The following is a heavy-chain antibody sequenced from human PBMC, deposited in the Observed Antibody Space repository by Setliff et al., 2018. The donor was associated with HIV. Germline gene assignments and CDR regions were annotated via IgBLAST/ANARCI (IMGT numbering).Heavy chain of an antibody. V-gene: IGHV4-39*01. CDR2: VYYSGST. CDR3: ARHDFWSGYHNWFDP. D-gene: IGHD3-3*01. CDR1: GGSMNNYY. J-gene: IGHJ5*02. Sequence: PSETLSLTCTVSGGSMNNYYWNWIRQTPGKGLEWIGSVYYSGSTYYNPSLKSRVTISVDMSKNQFSLRLTSVTAADTAMYYCARHDFWSGYHNWFDPWGQGTLVTVPQ.